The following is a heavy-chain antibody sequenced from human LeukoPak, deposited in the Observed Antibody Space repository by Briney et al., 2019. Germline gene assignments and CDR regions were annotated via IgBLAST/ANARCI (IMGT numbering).Heavy chain of an antibody. CDR3: ARDRGGVPGTRGGIDY. CDR1: GFTFSDYY. J-gene: IGHJ4*02. D-gene: IGHD6-19*01. CDR2: ISSSGSPI. Sequence: GGSLRLSCAASGFTFSDYYMSWIRQAPGKGLEWVSYISSSGSPIYYGDSVKGRFTISRDNAKNSLFLQMNSLRAEDTAVYYCARDRGGVPGTRGGIDYWGQGTLVTVSS. V-gene: IGHV3-11*01.